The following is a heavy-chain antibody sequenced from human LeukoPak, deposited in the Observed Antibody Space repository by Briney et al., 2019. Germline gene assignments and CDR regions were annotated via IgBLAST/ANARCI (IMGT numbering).Heavy chain of an antibody. V-gene: IGHV3-33*01. CDR1: GFTFRSHG. CDR3: ARSNTVTSNYYYGMDV. D-gene: IGHD4-11*01. J-gene: IGHJ6*02. CDR2: IWYDGSKK. Sequence: GRSLRLSCAASGFTFRSHGMQWVRQAPGKGLEWVAVIWYDGSKKYYADSVKGRFTISRDNSKNTLDLQMSSLRAEDTAEYYCARSNTVTSNYYYGMDVWGQRTTVTVSS.